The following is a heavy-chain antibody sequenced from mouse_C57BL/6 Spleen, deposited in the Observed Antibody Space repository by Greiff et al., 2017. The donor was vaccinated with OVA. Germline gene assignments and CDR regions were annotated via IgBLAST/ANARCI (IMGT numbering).Heavy chain of an antibody. D-gene: IGHD2-4*01. CDR1: GYAFTNYL. V-gene: IGHV1-54*01. CDR2: INPGSGGT. CDR3: ARRDYDRAFAY. Sequence: VQLQQSGAELVRPGTSVKVSCKASGYAFTNYLIEWVKQRPGQGLEWIGVINPGSGGTNYNEKFKGKATLTADKSSSTAYMQLSSLTSEDSAVYFCARRDYDRAFAYWGQGTLVTVSA. J-gene: IGHJ3*01.